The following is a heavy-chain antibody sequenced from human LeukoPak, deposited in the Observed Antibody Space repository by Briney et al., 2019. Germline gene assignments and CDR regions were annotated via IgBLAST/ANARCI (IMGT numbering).Heavy chain of an antibody. J-gene: IGHJ4*02. V-gene: IGHV3-33*01. Sequence: GGSLRLSCAASGFTFSRHGMHWVRQAPGKGLEWVAVIWYDGTNKYYADAVKGRFTISRDSSKNMLYLQMNSLRAEDTAVYYCARDIVSYYIDYWGQGTLVTVSS. CDR2: IWYDGTNK. D-gene: IGHD2-2*02. CDR3: ARDIVSYYIDY. CDR1: GFTFSRHG.